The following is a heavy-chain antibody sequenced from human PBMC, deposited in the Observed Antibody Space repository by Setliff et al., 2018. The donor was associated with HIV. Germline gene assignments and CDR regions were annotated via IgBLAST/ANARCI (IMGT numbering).Heavy chain of an antibody. J-gene: IGHJ6*02. V-gene: IGHV4-39*01. CDR3: ARHSLGNIGDYYYHMDV. Sequence: SETLSLTCTVSGGSISSRNYYWAWIRQPPGKGPEWIGTIYYSGTTHYNPSLNSRVIISVDTSKNQFSLRLNSVTAADTAVYYCARHSLGNIGDYYYHMDVWGQGTTVTVSS. CDR1: GGSISSRNYY. D-gene: IGHD4-17*01. CDR2: IYYSGTT.